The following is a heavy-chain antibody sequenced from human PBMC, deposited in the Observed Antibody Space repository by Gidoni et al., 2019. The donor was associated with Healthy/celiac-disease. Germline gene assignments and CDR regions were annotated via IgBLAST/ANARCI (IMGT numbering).Heavy chain of an antibody. Sequence: EVQLVESGGVVVQPGGSLRLSCAASGFTFDDYNMPWVRQAPGKGLEWVSLISWDCGSTYYADSVKGRFTISRDNSKNSLYLQMNSLRTEDTALYYCAKDRGGSNYRYYYGMDVWGQGTTVTVSS. J-gene: IGHJ6*02. CDR1: GFTFDDYN. CDR3: AKDRGGSNYRYYYGMDV. D-gene: IGHD1-7*01. CDR2: ISWDCGST. V-gene: IGHV3-43*01.